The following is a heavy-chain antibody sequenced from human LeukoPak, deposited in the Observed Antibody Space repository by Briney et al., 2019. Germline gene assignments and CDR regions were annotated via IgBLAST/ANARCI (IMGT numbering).Heavy chain of an antibody. CDR3: AGGSGYAFEY. J-gene: IGHJ4*02. Sequence: ETSETLSLTCTVSGGSISSSDWWSWVRQSPGKGLEWIGEIYHSGSTNYIPSLKSRVTISIDKSKNQFSLKLSSVTAADTAVYYCAGGSGYAFEYWGQGTLVTVSS. V-gene: IGHV4-4*02. D-gene: IGHD5-12*01. CDR2: IYHSGST. CDR1: GGSISSSDW.